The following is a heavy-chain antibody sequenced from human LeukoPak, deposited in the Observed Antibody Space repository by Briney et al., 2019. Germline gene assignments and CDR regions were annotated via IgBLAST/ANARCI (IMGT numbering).Heavy chain of an antibody. D-gene: IGHD6-6*01. CDR2: ISTTEST. CDR1: GGSIISHY. Sequence: SETLSLTCTVSGGSIISHYWNWIRQPAGKRLEWIGRISTTESTNYNPSLKSRLTMSVDTSKNQFSLRLSSVSAADTAVYYCAREYSSSSGRTFDYWGQGTLVTVSS. V-gene: IGHV4-4*07. CDR3: AREYSSSSGRTFDY. J-gene: IGHJ4*02.